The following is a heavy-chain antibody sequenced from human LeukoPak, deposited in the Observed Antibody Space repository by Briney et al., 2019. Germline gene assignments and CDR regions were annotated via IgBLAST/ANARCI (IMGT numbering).Heavy chain of an antibody. J-gene: IGHJ4*02. Sequence: ASVKVSCKASGYTFTGYYMHWVRQAPGQGLEWMGWINPNSGGTNYAQKFQGWVTMTRDTSISTAYMELSRLRSDDTAVYYCVKDSPPRYSGSPPAYWGQGTLVTVSS. CDR1: GYTFTGYY. CDR2: INPNSGGT. D-gene: IGHD1-26*01. CDR3: VKDSPPRYSGSPPAY. V-gene: IGHV1-2*04.